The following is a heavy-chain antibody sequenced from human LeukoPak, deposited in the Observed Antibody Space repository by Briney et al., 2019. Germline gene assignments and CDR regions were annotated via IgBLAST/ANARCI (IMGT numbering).Heavy chain of an antibody. CDR3: ARKVVPVGVPAWGFDP. Sequence: PSETLSLTCTVSGGSISSSDYSWTWIRQHPGKGLEWIGYISYNGSTYYRPSLKSRVTISADTSKSQFFLKLTSVTAADTAIYYCARKVVPVGVPAWGFDPWGQGTLVIVSS. D-gene: IGHD2-2*01. V-gene: IGHV4-31*03. CDR2: ISYNGST. CDR1: GGSISSSDYS. J-gene: IGHJ5*02.